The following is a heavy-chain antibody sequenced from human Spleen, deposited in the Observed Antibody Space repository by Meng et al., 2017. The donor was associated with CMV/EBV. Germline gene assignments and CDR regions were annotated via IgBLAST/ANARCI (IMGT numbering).Heavy chain of an antibody. D-gene: IGHD2-21*02. J-gene: IGHJ6*02. Sequence: ASVKVSCKASGYSFTDYSIHWVRQAPGQGLEWMGWVNPKGGGTTYAQKFQGRVTMTRDTSINTVYMELSRLRSDDTAVYYCARDWPRDGVTNQIRYYYYGMDVWGQGTTVTVSS. CDR2: VNPKGGGT. CDR3: ARDWPRDGVTNQIRYYYYGMDV. CDR1: GYSFTDYS. V-gene: IGHV1-2*02.